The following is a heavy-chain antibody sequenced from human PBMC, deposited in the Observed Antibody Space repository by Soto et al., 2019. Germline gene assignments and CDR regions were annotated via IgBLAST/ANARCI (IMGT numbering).Heavy chain of an antibody. CDR1: GVTFSPSG. V-gene: IGHV3-23*01. Sequence: GGPLRLTCAASGVTFSPSGMSWFRLAPGKGLEWVSSITSRGGSTYYADSVKGRFTISRDNSKNTLYLQMNSLRAEDTAVYYCAKVGITGTKYFEYWGQGTLVTVSS. CDR2: ITSRGGST. D-gene: IGHD1-20*01. J-gene: IGHJ4*02. CDR3: AKVGITGTKYFEY.